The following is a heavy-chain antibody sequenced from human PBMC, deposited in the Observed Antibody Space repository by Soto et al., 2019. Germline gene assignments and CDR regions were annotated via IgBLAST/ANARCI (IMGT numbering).Heavy chain of an antibody. J-gene: IGHJ4*02. CDR3: ARGGIVVVPAALDY. CDR2: ISYDGSNK. Sequence: QVQLVESGGGVVQPGRSLRLSCAASGFTFSSYAMHWVRQAPGKGLEWVAVISYDGSNKYYADSVKGRFTISRDNSKNTLYLQMNSLRAEDTAVYYCARGGIVVVPAALDYWGQGTLVTVSS. D-gene: IGHD2-2*01. V-gene: IGHV3-30-3*01. CDR1: GFTFSSYA.